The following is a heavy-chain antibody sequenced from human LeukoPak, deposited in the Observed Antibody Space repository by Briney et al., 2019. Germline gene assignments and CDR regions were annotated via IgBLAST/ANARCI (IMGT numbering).Heavy chain of an antibody. J-gene: IGHJ4*02. Sequence: GGSLRLSCTASGXTFSNYAMSWVRQAPGKGLEWVSAISGSGVYTYYADSVKGRFTISRDNSKNTLDLQMNSLRAEDTAIYYCAKLSGFSSSWHYCSDYWGQGTLVTVSS. CDR3: AKLSGFSSSWHYCSDY. CDR2: ISGSGVYT. CDR1: GXTFSNYA. V-gene: IGHV3-23*01. D-gene: IGHD6-13*01.